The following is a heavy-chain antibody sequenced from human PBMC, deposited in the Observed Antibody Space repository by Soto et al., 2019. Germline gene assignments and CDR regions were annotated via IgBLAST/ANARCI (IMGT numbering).Heavy chain of an antibody. CDR3: AREGGGIAAAGAGNDAFDI. D-gene: IGHD6-13*01. CDR2: FNPNSGDT. J-gene: IGHJ3*02. CDR1: GYTLSDYY. V-gene: IGHV1-2*04. Sequence: ASVKVSCKASGYTLSDYYMHWLRQSPGQGLEWMGWFNPNSGDTNYAQKFQGWVTMTRDTSITTAYMELSRLKSDDTAVYYCAREGGGIAAAGAGNDAFDIWGQGTMVTVSS.